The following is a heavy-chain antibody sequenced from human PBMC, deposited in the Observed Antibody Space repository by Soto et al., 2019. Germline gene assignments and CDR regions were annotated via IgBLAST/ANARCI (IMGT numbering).Heavy chain of an antibody. J-gene: IGHJ4*02. D-gene: IGHD1-7*01. V-gene: IGHV3-66*01. CDR2: IYSGGST. Sequence: EVPLVESGGGLVQPGGSLRLSCAASGFTVSSNYMSWVRQAPGKGLEWVSVIYSGGSTYYADSVKGRFTISRDNSKNTLYLQMNSLRAEDTAVYYCAREELSCAAFDYWGQGTLVTVSS. CDR1: GFTVSSNY. CDR3: AREELSCAAFDY.